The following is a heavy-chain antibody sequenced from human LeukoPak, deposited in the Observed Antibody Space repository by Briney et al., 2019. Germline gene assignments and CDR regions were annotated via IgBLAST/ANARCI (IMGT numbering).Heavy chain of an antibody. CDR3: ARDRLWPSGYFDL. CDR1: GGSTSSGDYY. CDR2: IYYSGST. J-gene: IGHJ2*01. D-gene: IGHD1-14*01. Sequence: SETLSLTCTVSGGSTSSGDYYWSWIRQPPGKGLEWIGYIYYSGSTYYNPSLKSRVTISVDTSKNQFSLKLSSVTAADTAVYYCARDRLWPSGYFDLWGRGTLVTVSS. V-gene: IGHV4-30-4*08.